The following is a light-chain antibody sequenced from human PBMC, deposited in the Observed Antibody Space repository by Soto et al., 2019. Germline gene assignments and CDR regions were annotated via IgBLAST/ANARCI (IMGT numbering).Light chain of an antibody. J-gene: IGKJ1*01. CDR2: GAS. V-gene: IGKV3-20*01. CDR1: QSVSNNY. CDR3: QQYGSLSWT. Sequence: EIVLTQSPGTLSLSPGERATLSCRASQSVSNNYLAWYQQKPGQAPRIIIFGASGRATGIPDRFSGSGSGTDFTLTISRLEPEDFAVYYCQQYGSLSWTFGQGTKVDI.